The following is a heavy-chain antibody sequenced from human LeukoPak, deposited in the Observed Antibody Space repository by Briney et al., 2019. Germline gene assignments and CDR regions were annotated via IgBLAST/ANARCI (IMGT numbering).Heavy chain of an antibody. D-gene: IGHD2-15*01. Sequence: ASVKVSCKASGYTFTGYYMHWVRQAPGQGLEWMGWINPNSGGTNYAQKFQGRVTMTRDTSISTAYMELSRLRSDDTAVYYCARPIVAGAYYYYGMDVWGQGTTVTVSS. CDR2: INPNSGGT. J-gene: IGHJ6*02. CDR3: ARPIVAGAYYYYGMDV. CDR1: GYTFTGYY. V-gene: IGHV1-2*02.